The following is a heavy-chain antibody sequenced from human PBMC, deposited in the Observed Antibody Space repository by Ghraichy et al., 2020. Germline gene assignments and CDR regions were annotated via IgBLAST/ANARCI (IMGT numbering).Heavy chain of an antibody. Sequence: SETLSLTCTVSGGSISSGGYYWSWIRQHPGKGLEWIGYIYYSGSTYYNPSLKSRVTISVDTSKNQFSLKLSSVTAADTAVYYCATDLTGTTWNYFDYWGQGTLVTVSA. CDR2: IYYSGST. CDR1: GGSISSGGYY. V-gene: IGHV4-31*03. D-gene: IGHD1-1*01. J-gene: IGHJ4*02. CDR3: ATDLTGTTWNYFDY.